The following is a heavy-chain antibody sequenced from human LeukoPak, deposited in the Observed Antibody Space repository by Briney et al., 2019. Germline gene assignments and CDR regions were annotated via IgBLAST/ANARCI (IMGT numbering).Heavy chain of an antibody. Sequence: GGSLRLSCAASGFTFSNFLMTWVRQAPGKGREGFSAISGSGGDTYYADSVKGRFTISRDNSKNMLYLQMNSLRAEDTAVYYCAKKGATTGDFDYWGQGTLVTVSS. J-gene: IGHJ4*02. D-gene: IGHD1-26*01. CDR1: GFTFSNFL. CDR2: ISGSGGDT. V-gene: IGHV3-23*01. CDR3: AKKGATTGDFDY.